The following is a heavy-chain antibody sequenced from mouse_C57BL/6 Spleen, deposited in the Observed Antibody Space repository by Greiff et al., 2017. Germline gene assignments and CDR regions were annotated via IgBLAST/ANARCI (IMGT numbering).Heavy chain of an antibody. J-gene: IGHJ3*01. CDR2: IDPEDGDT. CDR1: GFNIKDYY. D-gene: IGHD2-4*01. CDR3: TRRNDYDGTPFAY. V-gene: IGHV14-1*01. Sequence: VQLQQSGAELVRPGASVKLSCTASGFNIKDYYMHWVKQRPEQGLEWIGRIDPEDGDTEYAPKFQGKATMTADTSSNTAYLQLSSLTSEDTAVYYCTRRNDYDGTPFAYWGQGTLVTVSA.